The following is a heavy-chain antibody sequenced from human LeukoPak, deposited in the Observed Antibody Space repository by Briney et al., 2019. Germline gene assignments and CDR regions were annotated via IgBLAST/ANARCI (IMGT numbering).Heavy chain of an antibody. CDR3: ARSTVVTGRYYYYYMDV. D-gene: IGHD4-23*01. CDR2: IDSGGST. V-gene: IGHV3-53*01. J-gene: IGHJ6*03. CDR1: GFTVSSNY. Sequence: GGSLRLSCAASGFTVSSNYMSWVRQAPGKGLEWVSVIDSGGSTYYADSVKGRFTISRDNSRNTLYLQMNSLRAEDTAAYYCARSTVVTGRYYYYYMDVWGKGTTVSVSS.